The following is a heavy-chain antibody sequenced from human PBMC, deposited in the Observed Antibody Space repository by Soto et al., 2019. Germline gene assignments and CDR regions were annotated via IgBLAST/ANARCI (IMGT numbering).Heavy chain of an antibody. CDR2: ISTYDDKI. CDR1: GYSFRTHG. D-gene: IGHD2-15*01. CDR3: ARDLGYCNSSGCFRNWFDP. Sequence: QVQLVQSGAEVKTPGASVKVSCRASGYSFRTHGISWVRQAPGQGLEWMGWISTYDDKINFPQKFQGTITITTDTSTSTAYMELRSLRSDDTAVYFCARDLGYCNSSGCFRNWFDPWGQGTLVTVSS. J-gene: IGHJ5*02. V-gene: IGHV1-18*01.